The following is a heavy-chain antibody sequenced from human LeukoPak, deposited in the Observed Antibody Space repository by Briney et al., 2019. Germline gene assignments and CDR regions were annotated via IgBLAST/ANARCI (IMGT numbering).Heavy chain of an antibody. CDR3: ARFYANEWELPH. V-gene: IGHV3-53*05. CDR2: IYSGGST. D-gene: IGHD1-26*01. Sequence: GGSLRLSCAASGFTVSSNYMSWVRQAPGKGLEWVSVIYSGGSTYYADSVKGRFTISRDNSKNTLYLQMNSLRAEDTAVYYCARFYANEWELPHWGQGTLVTVSS. CDR1: GFTVSSNY. J-gene: IGHJ1*01.